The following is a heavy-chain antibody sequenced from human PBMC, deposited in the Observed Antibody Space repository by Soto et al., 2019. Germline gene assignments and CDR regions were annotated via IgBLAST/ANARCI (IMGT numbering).Heavy chain of an antibody. Sequence: GGSLRLSCAASGFTFSSYGMHWVRQAPGKGLEWVAVISYDGSNKYYADSVKGRFTISRDNSKNTLYLQMNSLRTEDTAVYYCARAVGPFDYWGQGTLVTVSS. J-gene: IGHJ4*02. CDR3: ARAVGPFDY. CDR1: GFTFSSYG. CDR2: ISYDGSNK. V-gene: IGHV3-30*03. D-gene: IGHD1-26*01.